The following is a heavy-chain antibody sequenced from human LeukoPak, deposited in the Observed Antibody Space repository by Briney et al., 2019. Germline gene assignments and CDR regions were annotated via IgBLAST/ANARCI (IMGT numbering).Heavy chain of an antibody. J-gene: IGHJ4*02. CDR1: GGSITTKAYY. CDR2: IYYSGNP. V-gene: IGHV4-39*01. Sequence: ASETLSLTCTVSGGSITTKAYYWAWIRQPLGKGLEWIGSIYYSGNPFYNPSLKSRVSIFVDTSNNQFSLEVDSVTAADTAVYYCASQFDDYYANTEFYTSFFDYWGQGTLVTVSS. D-gene: IGHD3-22*01. CDR3: ASQFDDYYANTEFYTSFFDY.